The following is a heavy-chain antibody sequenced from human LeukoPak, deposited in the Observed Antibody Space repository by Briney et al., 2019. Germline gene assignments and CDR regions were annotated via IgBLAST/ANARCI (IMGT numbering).Heavy chain of an antibody. D-gene: IGHD6-13*01. CDR2: IYYSGST. J-gene: IGHJ4*02. V-gene: IGHV4-59*01. CDR3: ARHQQLAYFDY. Sequence: PSETLSLTCTVSGGSISSYYWSWIRQPPGKGLEWIGYIYYSGSTNYNPSLKSRVTISVDTYKNQFSLKLSSVTAADTAVYFCARHQQLAYFDYWGQGTLVTVSS. CDR1: GGSISSYY.